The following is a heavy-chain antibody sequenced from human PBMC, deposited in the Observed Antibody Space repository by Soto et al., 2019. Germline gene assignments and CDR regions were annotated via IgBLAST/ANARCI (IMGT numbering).Heavy chain of an antibody. D-gene: IGHD6-19*01. CDR2: INWNSGTI. CDR3: AKGRRYSSGFDP. CDR1: GFSFDDYA. J-gene: IGHJ5*02. Sequence: DVQLVESGENLVQPGRSLRLSCAASGFSFDDYAMHWVRQAPGKGLEWVSGINWNSGTIGYADSVKGRFTISRDNAKNSLYLQMNSLRAEDTALYYCAKGRRYSSGFDPWGQATLVTVSS. V-gene: IGHV3-9*01.